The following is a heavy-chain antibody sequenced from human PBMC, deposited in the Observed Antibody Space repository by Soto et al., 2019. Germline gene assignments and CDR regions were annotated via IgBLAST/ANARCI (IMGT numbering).Heavy chain of an antibody. CDR3: ARDRAVGYGMDV. Sequence: PGGSLRLSCAASGFTFSSYSMNWVRQAPGKGLEWVSSISSSSSYIYYADSVKGRFTISRDNAKNSLYLQMNSLRAKDTAVYYCARDRAVGYGMDVWGQGTTVTVSS. V-gene: IGHV3-21*01. J-gene: IGHJ6*02. CDR1: GFTFSSYS. CDR2: ISSSSSYI.